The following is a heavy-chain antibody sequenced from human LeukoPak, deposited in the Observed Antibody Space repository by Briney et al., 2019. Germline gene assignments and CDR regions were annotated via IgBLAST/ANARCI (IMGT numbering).Heavy chain of an antibody. J-gene: IGHJ4*02. D-gene: IGHD3-3*01. CDR3: AREIFGARAFEY. CDR2: INHSGST. CDR1: GGSFSGYY. Sequence: SETLSLTCAVYGGSFSGYYWSWIRQPPGKGLEWIGEINHSGSTNYNPSLKSRVTISLDKSKNQFSLRLTSMTAADTAVYYCAREIFGARAFEYWGQGILVTVSS. V-gene: IGHV4-34*01.